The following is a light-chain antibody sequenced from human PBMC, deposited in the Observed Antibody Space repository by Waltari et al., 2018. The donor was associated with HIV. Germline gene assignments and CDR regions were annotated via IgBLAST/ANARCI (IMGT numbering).Light chain of an antibody. J-gene: IGKJ3*01. CDR3: QQSYSTLFT. CDR1: QSISSY. V-gene: IGKV1-39*01. CDR2: AAS. Sequence: DIQMTQSPSSLSASVGDRVTITCRASQSISSYLNWYQQKPGKAPKFLTYAASSLQSGVPSRFSGSGSGTDFTLTISSLQPEDFATYYCQQSYSTLFTFGPGTKVDIK.